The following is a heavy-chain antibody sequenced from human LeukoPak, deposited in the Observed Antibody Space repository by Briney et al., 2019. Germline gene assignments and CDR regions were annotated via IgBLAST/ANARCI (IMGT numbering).Heavy chain of an antibody. CDR2: IIPILGIA. CDR3: ARDYYGSGNVDY. Sequence: SVKVSCKASGGTFSSYAISWVGQAPSQGLEGMGRIIPILGIANYAQKFQGRVTITADKSPSTAYMELSSLRSEDTAVYYCARDYYGSGNVDYWGQGTLVTVSS. J-gene: IGHJ4*02. D-gene: IGHD3-10*01. V-gene: IGHV1-69*04. CDR1: GGTFSSYA.